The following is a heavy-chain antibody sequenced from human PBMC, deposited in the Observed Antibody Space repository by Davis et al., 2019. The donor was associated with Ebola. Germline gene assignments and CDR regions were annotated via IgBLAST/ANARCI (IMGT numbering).Heavy chain of an antibody. Sequence: GGSLRLSCAASGFTFSSYSMNWVRQAPGKGLEWVAVIWYDGSNKYYADSVKGRFTISRDNSKNTLYLQMNSLRAEDTAVYYCARDFRSGSYYLDYWGQGTLVTVSS. CDR2: IWYDGSNK. V-gene: IGHV3-33*08. CDR3: ARDFRSGSYYLDY. D-gene: IGHD1-26*01. CDR1: GFTFSSYS. J-gene: IGHJ4*02.